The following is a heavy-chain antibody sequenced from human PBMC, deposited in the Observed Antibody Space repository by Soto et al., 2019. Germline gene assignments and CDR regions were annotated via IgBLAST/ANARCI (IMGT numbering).Heavy chain of an antibody. J-gene: IGHJ6*03. Sequence: QVQLVESGGGLAKPGGSLRLSCEASGFTLSDYYMSWIRQAPGKGLEWISYISSSGTIIYYADSVKGRFTISRDNAKKSLYLQMNSLRAEDTAVYYCARGVKQWLVGWDYYYYMDVWGKGTTVTVSS. CDR3: ARGVKQWLVGWDYYYYMDV. V-gene: IGHV3-11*01. CDR2: ISSSGTII. CDR1: GFTLSDYY. D-gene: IGHD6-19*01.